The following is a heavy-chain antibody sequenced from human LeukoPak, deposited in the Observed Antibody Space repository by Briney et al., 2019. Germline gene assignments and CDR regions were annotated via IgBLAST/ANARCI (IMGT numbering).Heavy chain of an antibody. CDR2: IYSGGST. CDR3: ARGGRDGYNFDY. V-gene: IGHV3-53*01. Sequence: GGSLRLSCVASGFTVSSNYMSWVRQAPGKGLEWVSVIYSGGSTYYADSVKGRFTISRDNSKNTLYLQVNSLRAEDTAVYYCARGGRDGYNFDYWGQGTLVTVSS. CDR1: GFTVSSNY. D-gene: IGHD5-24*01. J-gene: IGHJ4*02.